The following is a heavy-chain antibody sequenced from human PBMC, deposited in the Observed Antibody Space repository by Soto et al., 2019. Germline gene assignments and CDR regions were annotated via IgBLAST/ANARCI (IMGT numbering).Heavy chain of an antibody. CDR3: ARGIFGAGTANDD. D-gene: IGHD3-3*01. J-gene: IGHJ4*02. Sequence: EVQLVESGGGLVQPGGSLRLSCAASGFTFSGSWMHWVRQAPGKGLVWVSRINGDGSGTSYVDFVKGRFTISRDEAKNTLFLQMYGLRAEDTAVYYCARGIFGAGTANDDWGQGTLVTVSS. CDR1: GFTFSGSW. V-gene: IGHV3-74*01. CDR2: INGDGSGT.